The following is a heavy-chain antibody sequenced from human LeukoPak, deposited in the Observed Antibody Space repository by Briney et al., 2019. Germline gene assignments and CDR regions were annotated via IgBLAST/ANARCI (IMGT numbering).Heavy chain of an antibody. CDR2: IRYDGSDK. Sequence: GGSLRLSCAASGFTFTSYGVHWVRQAPGKGLEWVAFIRYDGSDKYYPDSVKGRFTISRDNSKNTLYLQMNSLRAEDTAVYYCAKDLRSGGRCLDYWGQGTLVTVSS. CDR1: GFTFTSYG. D-gene: IGHD2-15*01. V-gene: IGHV3-30*02. CDR3: AKDLRSGGRCLDY. J-gene: IGHJ4*02.